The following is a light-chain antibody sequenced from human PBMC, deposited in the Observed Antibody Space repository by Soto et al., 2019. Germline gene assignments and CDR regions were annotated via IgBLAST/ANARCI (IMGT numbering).Light chain of an antibody. CDR3: AAWDDSLNALV. CDR2: SNT. Sequence: QSVLTQPPSASGTPGQGVTVSCSGSSSNIGSNTVSWYQQLPGTAPKLLIYSNTQRPSGVPDRFSGSKSDTSASLAISGLQSEDEADYYCAAWDDSLNALVFGTGTKGTVL. V-gene: IGLV1-44*01. CDR1: SSNIGSNT. J-gene: IGLJ1*01.